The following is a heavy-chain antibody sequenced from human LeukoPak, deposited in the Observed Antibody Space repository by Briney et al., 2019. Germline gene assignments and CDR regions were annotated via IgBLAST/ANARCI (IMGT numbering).Heavy chain of an antibody. CDR2: LSGSGAKT. Sequence: HGASLRLSCAASGFTFSSYAMNWVRQAPGKGLQWVSALSGSGAKTYYADSVKGRFTISRDNSKNTLYLQMNRLRAEDTAVYYCAKDQGSYGMDVWGQGTTVTVSS. CDR1: GFTFSSYA. CDR3: AKDQGSYGMDV. V-gene: IGHV3-23*01. J-gene: IGHJ6*02.